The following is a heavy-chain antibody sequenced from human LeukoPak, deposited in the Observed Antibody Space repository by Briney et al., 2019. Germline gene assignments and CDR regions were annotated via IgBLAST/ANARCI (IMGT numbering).Heavy chain of an antibody. V-gene: IGHV3-74*01. Sequence: GGSLRLSCAASGFTYSSNLMHWVRQAPGKGLVWVSRVSGDGSITYYAASVKGRFTMCRDNAKNTLYLQINSLRVEDTAVYYCARQNYGNPDYWGQGTLVTVSS. CDR2: VSGDGSIT. CDR1: GFTYSSNL. D-gene: IGHD3-16*01. CDR3: ARQNYGNPDY. J-gene: IGHJ4*02.